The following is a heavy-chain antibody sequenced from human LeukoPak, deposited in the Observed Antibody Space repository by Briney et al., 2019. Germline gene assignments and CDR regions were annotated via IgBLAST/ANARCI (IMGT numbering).Heavy chain of an antibody. CDR3: ARLGGNLSR. J-gene: IGHJ4*02. Sequence: GGSLRLSCVASGFNFSTSGMNWVRQAPGKGLDWVAYITTRGTTTYYVDSVKGRFTLSRDNAKNSLYLQMNTLRAEDTAVYYCARLGGNLSRWGQGTLVTVSS. D-gene: IGHD1-26*01. CDR2: ITTRGTTT. V-gene: IGHV3-48*03. CDR1: GFNFSTSG.